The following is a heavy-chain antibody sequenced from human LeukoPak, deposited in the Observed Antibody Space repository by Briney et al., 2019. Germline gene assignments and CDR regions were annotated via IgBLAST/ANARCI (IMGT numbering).Heavy chain of an antibody. J-gene: IGHJ4*02. D-gene: IGHD2-15*01. CDR2: INPSVSST. CDR1: GYDFTTNY. CDR3: AKGYCTGASCYVLDS. Sequence: RPGASVKVSCKASGYDFTTNYIHWVRQAPGQGLEWMGTINPSVSSTTYGQRFRGRVTMTRDTSTATVYMDLGSLTSEDTAIYYCAKGYCTGASCYVLDSWGKGTLVTVSS. V-gene: IGHV1-46*01.